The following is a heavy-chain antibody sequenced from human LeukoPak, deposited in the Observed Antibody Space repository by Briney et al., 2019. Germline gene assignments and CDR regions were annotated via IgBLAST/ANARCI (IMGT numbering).Heavy chain of an antibody. CDR3: ARESAADDAILVNYFDH. D-gene: IGHD3-9*01. CDR2: INPNSGGT. V-gene: IGHV1-2*02. Sequence: PWASVKVSCKASGYTFTGYYMHWVRQAPGQGLEWMGWINPNSGGTNYAQKFQGRVTMTRDTSISTAYMELSRLRSDDTAVYYCARESAADDAILVNYFDHWGQGTLVTVSS. J-gene: IGHJ4*02. CDR1: GYTFTGYY.